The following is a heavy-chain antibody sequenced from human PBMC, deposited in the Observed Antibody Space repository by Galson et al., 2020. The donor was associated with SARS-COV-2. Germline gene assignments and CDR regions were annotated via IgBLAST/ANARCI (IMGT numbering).Heavy chain of an antibody. Sequence: SGPTLVKPTQTLTLTYSLSGFSVSTRGVGVAWIRQPPGKALEWLALIFWDDDKRYNASLKSRLAISKDTSKNQVVLTMTNLDPVDTGTYYCAHRRYYYGLDVWGQGTTVTVSS. CDR3: AHRRYYYGLDV. CDR1: GFSVSTRGVG. D-gene: IGHD2-15*01. J-gene: IGHJ6*02. V-gene: IGHV2-5*02. CDR2: IFWDDDK.